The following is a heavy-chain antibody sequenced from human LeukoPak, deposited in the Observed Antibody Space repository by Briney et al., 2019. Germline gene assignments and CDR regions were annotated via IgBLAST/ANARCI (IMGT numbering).Heavy chain of an antibody. CDR2: ISGIGGGT. J-gene: IGHJ4*02. Sequence: GGSLRLSCAASGFTFSSYAMTWVRQAPGGGLEWVSGISGIGGGTYYADSVKGRFTISRDNSKNTLYLQMNSLRAEDTAVYYCAKDYVSGIMITFGGTAGGWGQGTLVTVSS. CDR1: GFTFSSYA. CDR3: AKDYVSGIMITFGGTAGG. V-gene: IGHV3-23*01. D-gene: IGHD3-16*01.